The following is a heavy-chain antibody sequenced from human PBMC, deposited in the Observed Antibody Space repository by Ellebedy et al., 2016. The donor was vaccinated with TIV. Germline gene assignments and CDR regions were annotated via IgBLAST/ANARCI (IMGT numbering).Heavy chain of an antibody. D-gene: IGHD2-15*01. V-gene: IGHV1-2*04. CDR3: ARGYCSGGSCYSRDYYYYGMYV. Sequence: ASVKVSXKASGYTFTGYYMHWVRQAPGQGLEWMGWINPNSGGTNYAQKFQGWVTMTRDTSISTAYMELSRLRSDDTAVYYCARGYCSGGSCYSRDYYYYGMYVWGQGTTVTVSS. CDR1: GYTFTGYY. J-gene: IGHJ6*02. CDR2: INPNSGGT.